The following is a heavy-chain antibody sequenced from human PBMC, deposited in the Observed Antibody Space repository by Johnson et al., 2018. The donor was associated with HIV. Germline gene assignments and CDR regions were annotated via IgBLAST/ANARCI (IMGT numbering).Heavy chain of an antibody. CDR2: IYSGGST. D-gene: IGHD4-23*01. CDR1: GVTVSNNY. CDR3: ARWGVVTPHAFDI. V-gene: IGHV3-66*01. J-gene: IGHJ3*02. Sequence: VQLVESGGGLVQRGGSLRLSCVASGVTVSNNYMIWVRQAPGKGLEWVSVIYSGGSTYQADSVKGRFTISRDNSKNPLDLQMNSLRAEDTAVYYCARWGVVTPHAFDIWGQGTMVTVSS.